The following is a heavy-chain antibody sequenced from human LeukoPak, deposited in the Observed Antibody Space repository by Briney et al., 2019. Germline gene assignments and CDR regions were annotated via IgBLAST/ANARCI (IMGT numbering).Heavy chain of an antibody. CDR2: INHSGST. J-gene: IGHJ6*02. D-gene: IGHD3-10*01. V-gene: IGHV4-34*01. CDR1: GGSFSGYY. Sequence: PSETLSLTCAVYGGSFSGYYWSWIRQPPGKGLEWIGEINHSGSTNYNPSLKSRVTISVDTSKNQFSLKLSSVTAADTAVYYCARGRGQGLYYGMDVWGQGTTVTVSS. CDR3: ARGRGQGLYYGMDV.